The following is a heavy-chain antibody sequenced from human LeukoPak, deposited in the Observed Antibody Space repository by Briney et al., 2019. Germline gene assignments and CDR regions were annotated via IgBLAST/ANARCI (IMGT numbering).Heavy chain of an antibody. CDR1: GFTFSSYA. Sequence: GGSQRLSCAASGFTFSSYAMSWVRQAPGKGLEWVGRSRNKAKSYTTEYAASVKGRFTISRDDSKNSLYLQMNSLKTEDTAVYYCVRVGSVAGSDYLDYWGQGTLVTVSS. D-gene: IGHD6-19*01. V-gene: IGHV3-72*01. CDR3: VRVGSVAGSDYLDY. J-gene: IGHJ4*02. CDR2: SRNKAKSYTT.